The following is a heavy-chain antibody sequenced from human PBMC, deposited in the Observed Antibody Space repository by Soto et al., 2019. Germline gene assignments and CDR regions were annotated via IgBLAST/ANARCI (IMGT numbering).Heavy chain of an antibody. CDR3: AREVSDYGDYGRAFDI. J-gene: IGHJ3*02. Sequence: GASVKVSCKASGCTFSSYAISWVRQAPGQGLEWMGGIIPIFGTANYAQKFQGRVTITADESTSTAYMELSSLRSEDTAVYYCAREVSDYGDYGRAFDIWGQGTMVTVSS. CDR2: IIPIFGTA. CDR1: GCTFSSYA. V-gene: IGHV1-69*13. D-gene: IGHD4-17*01.